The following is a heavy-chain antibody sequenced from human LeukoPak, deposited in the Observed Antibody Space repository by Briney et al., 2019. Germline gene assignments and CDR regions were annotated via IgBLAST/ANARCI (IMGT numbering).Heavy chain of an antibody. D-gene: IGHD1-14*01. J-gene: IGHJ4*02. CDR3: ARMTPDSPSFDF. CDR2: IDWDDEM. V-gene: IGHV2-70*17. Sequence: ESGPALVKPTQTLTLTCTFSGFSLNTRQMCVVWIRQSPGKALEWLARIDWDDEMFYSKSLRTRLSISKDTSKNQVVLTVNNMRPVDTGIYFCARMTPDSPSFDFWGQGILVTVSS. CDR1: GFSLNTRQMC.